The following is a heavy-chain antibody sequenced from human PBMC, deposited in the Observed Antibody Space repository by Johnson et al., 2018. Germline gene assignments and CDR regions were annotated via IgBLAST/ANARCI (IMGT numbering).Heavy chain of an antibody. J-gene: IGHJ3*01. Sequence: QVQLVQSGGGVVQPGRSLRLSCAASGFTFSSYAMHWVRQAPGKGLEWVAVISYDGSNKYYADSVKGRFTISRDNSRNTLYLQMNSLRVEDTAVYYCAKREGTFDAWGHGTMVTVSS. D-gene: IGHD1-26*01. CDR2: ISYDGSNK. V-gene: IGHV3-30-3*02. CDR3: AKREGTFDA. CDR1: GFTFSSYA.